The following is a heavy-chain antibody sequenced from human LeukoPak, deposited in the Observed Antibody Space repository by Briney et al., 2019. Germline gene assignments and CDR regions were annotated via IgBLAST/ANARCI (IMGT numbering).Heavy chain of an antibody. CDR2: ISGSGGGT. D-gene: IGHD4-17*01. CDR3: ANHDYGDYVSWFDP. J-gene: IGHJ5*02. CDR1: GFTFSSYA. V-gene: IGHV3-23*01. Sequence: GGSLRLSCAASGFTFSSYAMSWVRQAPGKGLEWVSAISGSGGGTYYADSVKGRFTISRDNSKNTLYLQMNSLRAEDTAVYYCANHDYGDYVSWFDPWGQGTLVTVSS.